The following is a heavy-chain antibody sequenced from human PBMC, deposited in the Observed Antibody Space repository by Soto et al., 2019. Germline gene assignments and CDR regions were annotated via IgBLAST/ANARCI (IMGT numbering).Heavy chain of an antibody. Sequence: GGSLRLSCAVSGFNVMSWVRQAPGKGLEWVASIKEDGSEIYYLHSVRGRFSISRDSAGNALHLTMNYLSAEDTGVYFCARDIGFDYVNWGQGTLVTVS. V-gene: IGHV3-7*01. CDR2: IKEDGSEI. J-gene: IGHJ4*02. CDR1: GFNV. CDR3: ARDIGFDYVN. D-gene: IGHD3-16*01.